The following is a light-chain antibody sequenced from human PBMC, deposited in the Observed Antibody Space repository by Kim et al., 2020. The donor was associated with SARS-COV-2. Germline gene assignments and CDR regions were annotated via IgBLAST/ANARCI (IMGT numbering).Light chain of an antibody. J-gene: IGLJ3*02. Sequence: GHSITISCTGTSSDIGNYNVVSWSQQHPGKAPKLLIYDVSKRPSGVSDRFSGSKSGNTASLTISGLQAEDEADYYCSSHIGSSTWVFGGGTQLTVL. CDR3: SSHIGSSTWV. CDR2: DVS. V-gene: IGLV2-14*04. CDR1: SSDIGNYNV.